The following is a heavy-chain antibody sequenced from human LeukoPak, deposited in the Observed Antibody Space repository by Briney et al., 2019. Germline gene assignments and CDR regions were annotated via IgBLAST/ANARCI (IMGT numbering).Heavy chain of an antibody. J-gene: IGHJ4*02. CDR2: IYYSGST. D-gene: IGHD5-12*01. CDR3: AREYSGYVPYFDY. V-gene: IGHV4-59*01. CDR1: GGSISSYY. Sequence: PSETLSLTCTVSGGSISSYYWSWIRQPPGKGLDWIGYIYYSGSTNYNPSLKSRVTISVDTSKNQFSLKLSSVTAADTAVYYCAREYSGYVPYFDYWGQGTLVTVSS.